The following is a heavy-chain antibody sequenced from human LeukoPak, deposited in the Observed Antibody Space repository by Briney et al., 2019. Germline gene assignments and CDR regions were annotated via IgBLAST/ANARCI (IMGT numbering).Heavy chain of an antibody. Sequence: PGRSLRLSCAASGFTFSSYGMHWVRQAPGKGLEWVAVISYDGSNKYYADSVKGRFTISRDNSKNTLYLQMNSLRAEDTAVYYCAKSLWFGELLYWGQGTLLTVSS. CDR2: ISYDGSNK. J-gene: IGHJ4*02. CDR1: GFTFSSYG. V-gene: IGHV3-30*18. D-gene: IGHD3-10*01. CDR3: AKSLWFGELLY.